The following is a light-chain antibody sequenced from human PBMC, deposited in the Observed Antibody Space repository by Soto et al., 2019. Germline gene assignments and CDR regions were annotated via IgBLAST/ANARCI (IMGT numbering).Light chain of an antibody. V-gene: IGKV3-20*01. CDR2: RAS. CDR3: QQYSSSPLT. Sequence: EIVLTQSPATLSLSPGERATLSCRASQTVSSFLAWYQQKPGQAPRLLIYRASNRATGIPARFSGSGSGTDFTLTISRLEPEDFAVYYCQQYSSSPLTFGGGTKVDIK. CDR1: QTVSSF. J-gene: IGKJ4*01.